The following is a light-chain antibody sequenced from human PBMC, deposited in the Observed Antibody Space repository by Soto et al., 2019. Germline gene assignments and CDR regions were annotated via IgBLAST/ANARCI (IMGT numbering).Light chain of an antibody. CDR3: AAWDDSLNAVV. Sequence: QAVVTQSPSVSGTPGQRVTISCSGSSSNIGSNDVHWYRHLPGTAPKLLIYSNNQWPSGAPDRFSGSKSGTSASLVISGLQSEDEADYYCAAWDDSLNAVVFGGGTKLTVL. CDR1: SSNIGSND. J-gene: IGLJ2*01. V-gene: IGLV1-44*01. CDR2: SNN.